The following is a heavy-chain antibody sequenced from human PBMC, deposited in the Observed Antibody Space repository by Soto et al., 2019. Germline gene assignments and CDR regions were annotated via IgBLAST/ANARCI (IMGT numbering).Heavy chain of an antibody. CDR3: ARDPEYNWNYEKRGADAFDI. J-gene: IGHJ3*02. CDR1: GFTFSSYW. D-gene: IGHD1-7*01. V-gene: IGHV3-74*01. CDR2: INSDGSST. Sequence: GGSLRLSCAASGFTFSSYWMHWVRQAPGKGLVWVSRINSDGSSTSYADSVKGRFTISRDNAKNTLYLQMNSLRAEDTAVYYCARDPEYNWNYEKRGADAFDIWGQGTMVTVSS.